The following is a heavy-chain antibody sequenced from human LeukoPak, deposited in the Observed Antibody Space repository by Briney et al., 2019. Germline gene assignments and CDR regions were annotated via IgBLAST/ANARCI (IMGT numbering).Heavy chain of an antibody. D-gene: IGHD3-10*01. V-gene: IGHV4-61*05. CDR3: ARAPSTYFYGLGTYSNYFDY. CDR2: IYYSGST. J-gene: IGHJ4*02. Sequence: SETLSLTCTVSGGSISSSSYYWGWIRQPPGKGLEWIGYIYYSGSTNYNPSLKSRVTISADTSKNQFSLKLSSVTAADTAVYYCARAPSTYFYGLGTYSNYFDYWGQGTLVTVSS. CDR1: GGSISSSSYY.